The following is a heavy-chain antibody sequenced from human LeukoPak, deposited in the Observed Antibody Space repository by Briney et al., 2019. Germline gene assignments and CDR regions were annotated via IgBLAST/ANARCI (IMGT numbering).Heavy chain of an antibody. Sequence: SETLTLTCSVSGGSISSSSYHWGWIRQSPGKGLEWIGSIYYSGSAYYNPSLKSRLTISVDTSKNQFSLKLSSVTAADTAVYYCARCISMVRGVIRPPDYWGQGTLVTVSS. CDR2: IYYSGSA. CDR1: GGSISSSSYH. D-gene: IGHD3-10*01. J-gene: IGHJ4*02. CDR3: ARCISMVRGVIRPPDY. V-gene: IGHV4-39*01.